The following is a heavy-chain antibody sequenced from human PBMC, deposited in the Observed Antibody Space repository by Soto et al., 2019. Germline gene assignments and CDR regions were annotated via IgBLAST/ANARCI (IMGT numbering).Heavy chain of an antibody. CDR2: INQDVSER. V-gene: IGHV3-7*03. Sequence: VQLVESGGGLVQPGGSLRLSCAASGFTFSVQWMSWVRQAPGKGLEWVATINQDVSERYYVDSVKGRFSISRDNAKNSLYLQMNSLRAEDTAVYYCTTEEWYYFPSWGQGTLVTVSS. D-gene: IGHD3-3*01. CDR3: TTEEWYYFPS. J-gene: IGHJ4*02. CDR1: GFTFSVQW.